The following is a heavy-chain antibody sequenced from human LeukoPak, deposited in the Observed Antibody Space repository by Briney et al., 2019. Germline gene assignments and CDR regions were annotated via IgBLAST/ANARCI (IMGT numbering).Heavy chain of an antibody. V-gene: IGHV3-66*01. Sequence: GGSLGLSCAASGFTVSSKYMSWVRQAPGKGLEWVSVMYASGGTYYADSVKGRFTISRDTSKNTLYLQMNTLRADDTAVYYCARATGTPLDYWGQGTLVTVSS. J-gene: IGHJ4*02. CDR3: ARATGTPLDY. CDR2: MYASGGT. CDR1: GFTVSSKY. D-gene: IGHD3-9*01.